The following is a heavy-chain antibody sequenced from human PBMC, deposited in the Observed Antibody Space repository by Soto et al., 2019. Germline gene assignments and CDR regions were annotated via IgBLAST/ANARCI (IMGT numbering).Heavy chain of an antibody. CDR2: INHCGST. V-gene: IGHV4-34*01. CDR1: CGSFRGYY. D-gene: IGHD2-8*02. Sequence: QVQLQQWGAGLLKPSETLSLTCAVYCGSFRGYYWTWIRQAPGTGLEWVGEINHCGSTNYNPSLKSRVTISVDTSKNQFSLKLTSVTAADTAVYYCARDKITGLFDYWGQGTLVTVSS. J-gene: IGHJ4*02. CDR3: ARDKITGLFDY.